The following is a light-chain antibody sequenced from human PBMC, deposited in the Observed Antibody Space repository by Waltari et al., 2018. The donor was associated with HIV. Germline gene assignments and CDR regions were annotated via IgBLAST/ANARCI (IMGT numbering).Light chain of an antibody. J-gene: IGLJ1*01. V-gene: IGLV2-14*03. Sequence: QSALTQPASVSGSPGQSITISCTGTSGDVGGYDYVSWYQQHPGKATTLMIYDVSNRPSGVSNRFSGSKSGNTASLIISGLQAEDEADYYCSSYTSSSTRVFGTGTAVTVV. CDR2: DVS. CDR3: SSYTSSSTRV. CDR1: SGDVGGYDY.